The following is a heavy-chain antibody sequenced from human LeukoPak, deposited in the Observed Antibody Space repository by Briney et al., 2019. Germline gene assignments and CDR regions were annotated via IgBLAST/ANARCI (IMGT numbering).Heavy chain of an antibody. Sequence: GASVKVSCKASGYTLTSYYMHWVRQAPGQGLEWMGIINPSGGSTSYAQKFQGRVTMTRDTSTSTVYMELSSLRSEDTAVYYCATYPGYSSGWYVPVEDYWGQGTLVTVSS. V-gene: IGHV1-46*03. J-gene: IGHJ4*02. CDR3: ATYPGYSSGWYVPVEDY. CDR2: INPSGGST. D-gene: IGHD6-19*01. CDR1: GYTLTSYY.